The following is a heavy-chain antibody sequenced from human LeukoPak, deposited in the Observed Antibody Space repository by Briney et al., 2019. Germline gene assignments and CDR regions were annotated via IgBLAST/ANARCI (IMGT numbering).Heavy chain of an antibody. D-gene: IGHD1-26*01. V-gene: IGHV1-69*13. J-gene: IGHJ4*02. Sequence: ASVKVSCKASGGTFSSYAISWVRQAPGQGLEWMGGIIPIFGTANYAQKFQGRVTITADEFTSTAYMELSSLRSEDTAMYYCARVEGATNRLDYWGQGTLVTVSS. CDR1: GGTFSSYA. CDR3: ARVEGATNRLDY. CDR2: IIPIFGTA.